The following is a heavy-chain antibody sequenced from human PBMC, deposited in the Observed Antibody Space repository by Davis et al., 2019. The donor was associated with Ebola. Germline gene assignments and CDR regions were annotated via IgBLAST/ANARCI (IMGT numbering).Heavy chain of an antibody. Sequence: MPSETLSLTCAVYGGSFSGYYWSWIRQPPGKGLEWIGEINHSVSTNYNPSLKSRVTISVDTSKNQFSLKLSSVTAADTAVYYCARSGYTGYDPRINFDFWGQGTLVTVSS. CDR3: ARSGYTGYDPRINFDF. CDR2: INHSVST. CDR1: GGSFSGYY. V-gene: IGHV4-34*01. J-gene: IGHJ4*02. D-gene: IGHD5-12*01.